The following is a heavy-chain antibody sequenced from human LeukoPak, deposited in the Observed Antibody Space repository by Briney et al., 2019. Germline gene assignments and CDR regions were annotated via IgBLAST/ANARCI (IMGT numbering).Heavy chain of an antibody. CDR2: ISYDGGNK. CDR3: ARTAIVLMVYASFDY. V-gene: IGHV3-30-3*01. Sequence: GGSLRLSCAASGFTFSSYAMHWVRQAPGKGLEWVAVISYDGGNKYYADSVKGRFTISRDNSKNTLYLQMNSLRAEDTAVYYCARTAIVLMVYASFDYWGQGTLVTVSS. J-gene: IGHJ4*02. CDR1: GFTFSSYA. D-gene: IGHD2-8*01.